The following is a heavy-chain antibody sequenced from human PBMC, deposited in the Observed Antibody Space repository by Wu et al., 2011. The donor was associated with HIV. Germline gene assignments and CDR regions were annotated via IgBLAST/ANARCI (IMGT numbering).Heavy chain of an antibody. CDR3: ARVTPSFHDYYYYMDV. D-gene: IGHD3-16*01. Sequence: QVLLVQSGAEVKKPGASVKVSCKASGYTFTGYYMHWVRQAPGQGLEWMGWINPNSGGTNYAQKFQGRVTMTRDTSISTAYMELSRLRSDDTAVYYCARVTPSFHDYYYYMDVWGKGTTVTVSS. CDR2: INPNSGGT. CDR1: GYTFTGYY. V-gene: IGHV1-2*02. J-gene: IGHJ6*03.